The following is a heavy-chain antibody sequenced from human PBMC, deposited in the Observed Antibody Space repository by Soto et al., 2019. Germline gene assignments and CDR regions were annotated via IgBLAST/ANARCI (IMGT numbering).Heavy chain of an antibody. D-gene: IGHD2-21*01. CDR3: ASQGPISWY. CDR2: ISSSSSTI. Sequence: GGSLRLSCAASGFTFSRDSMNWVRQAPGKGLEWVSSISSSSSTIYYADSVKGRFTISRDNAKNSLYLQMNSLRAEDTAVYYCASQGPISWYWGQGTLVTVSS. CDR1: GFTFSRDS. V-gene: IGHV3-48*04. J-gene: IGHJ4*02.